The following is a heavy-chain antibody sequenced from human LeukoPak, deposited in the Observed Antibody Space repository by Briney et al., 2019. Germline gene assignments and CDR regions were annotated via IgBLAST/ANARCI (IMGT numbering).Heavy chain of an antibody. D-gene: IGHD2-8*01. Sequence: AETLSLTCAVYNGSFSGYYWSWIRQPPGKGLEWIGEINHSGSTNYNPSLKSRVTISVDTSKNQFSLKLSSVTAADTAVYYCARGRPRRMNAFDIWGQGTMVTVSS. V-gene: IGHV4-34*01. J-gene: IGHJ3*02. CDR2: INHSGST. CDR1: NGSFSGYY. CDR3: ARGRPRRMNAFDI.